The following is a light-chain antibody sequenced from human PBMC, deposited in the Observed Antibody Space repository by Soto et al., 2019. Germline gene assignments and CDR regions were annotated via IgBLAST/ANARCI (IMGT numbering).Light chain of an antibody. CDR1: QGIAPY. Sequence: DVQMTQSPSSLSAFVGDRVTITCRASQGIAPYLAWFQQKPRKVPKLLIYATSTLQSGVPSRFSGSGSGTDFTITINGLQHEDVGNYYCQKYNSAPLTFGGETKVDIK. CDR2: ATS. J-gene: IGKJ4*01. V-gene: IGKV1-27*01. CDR3: QKYNSAPLT.